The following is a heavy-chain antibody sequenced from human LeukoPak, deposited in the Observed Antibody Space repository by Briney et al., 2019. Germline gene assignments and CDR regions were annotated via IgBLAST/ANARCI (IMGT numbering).Heavy chain of an antibody. Sequence: GPVKVSCKASGYTFTSYGISWVRQAPGQGLEWMGWISVYNGNTNYAQKLQGRVTMTTDTSTSTAYMELRSLRSDDTAVYYCARDQVFYGAKYYFDYWGQGTLVTVSS. CDR2: ISVYNGNT. J-gene: IGHJ4*02. V-gene: IGHV1-18*01. CDR1: GYTFTSYG. D-gene: IGHD2/OR15-2a*01. CDR3: ARDQVFYGAKYYFDY.